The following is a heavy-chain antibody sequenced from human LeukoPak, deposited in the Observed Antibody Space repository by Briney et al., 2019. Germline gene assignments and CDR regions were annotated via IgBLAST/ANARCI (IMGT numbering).Heavy chain of an antibody. Sequence: GESLKISCEASGYIFTNYWIGWVRQMPGKGLEWMGIIYPGDSDTRYSPSFQGQVTISADKSISTAYLQWSSLKASDTAMYYCARQVNYYDSSGDYGMDVWGQGTTVTVSS. D-gene: IGHD3-22*01. V-gene: IGHV5-51*01. CDR2: IYPGDSDT. CDR1: GYIFTNYW. CDR3: ARQVNYYDSSGDYGMDV. J-gene: IGHJ6*02.